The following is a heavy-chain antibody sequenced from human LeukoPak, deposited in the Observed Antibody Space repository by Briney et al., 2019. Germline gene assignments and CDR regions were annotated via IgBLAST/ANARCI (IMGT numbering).Heavy chain of an antibody. V-gene: IGHV3-21*01. CDR1: GCTFSSYS. CDR2: ISTDSNNI. J-gene: IGHJ4*02. Sequence: WGSLRLSCAASGCTFSSYSMNWVRQAPGKGLEWISSISTDSNNIYYAHSVKGRFTISRDNAKNSLYLQMNSLRAEDTAVYYCARDMYCSGGTCYSTSIDYWGQGTLVTVSS. CDR3: ARDMYCSGGTCYSTSIDY. D-gene: IGHD2-15*01.